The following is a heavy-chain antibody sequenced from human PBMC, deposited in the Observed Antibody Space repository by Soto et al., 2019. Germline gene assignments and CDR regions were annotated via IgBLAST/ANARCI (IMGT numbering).Heavy chain of an antibody. CDR1: GFTFSSYG. Sequence: LRLSCAASGFTFSSYGMHWVRQAPGKGLEWVAVIWYDGSNKYYAGSVKGRFTISRDNSKNTLYLQMNSLRAEDTAVYYCARDQGYYYDSSGYLDYGMDVWGQGTTATVSS. D-gene: IGHD3-22*01. CDR3: ARDQGYYYDSSGYLDYGMDV. J-gene: IGHJ6*02. CDR2: IWYDGSNK. V-gene: IGHV3-33*01.